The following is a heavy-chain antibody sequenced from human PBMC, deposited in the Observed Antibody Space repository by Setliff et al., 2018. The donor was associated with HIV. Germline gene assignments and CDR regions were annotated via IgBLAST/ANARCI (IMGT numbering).Heavy chain of an antibody. Sequence: SETLSLTCAVSGGSLSSDNWWTWVRQPPGKGLEWIGEIYHTEYTNYSPSLKSRVSMSVDRSKNQFSLNLTSVTAADTGLYYCVFGLRFSPFDNWGQGILVTVSS. CDR3: VFGLRFSPFDN. CDR2: IYHTEYT. J-gene: IGHJ4*02. V-gene: IGHV4-4*02. CDR1: GGSLSSDNW. D-gene: IGHD5-12*01.